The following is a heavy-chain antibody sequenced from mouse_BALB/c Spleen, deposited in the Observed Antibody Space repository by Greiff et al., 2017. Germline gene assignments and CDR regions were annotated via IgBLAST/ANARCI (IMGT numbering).Heavy chain of an antibody. V-gene: IGHV14-3*02. CDR3: ASPTVVEGSWFAY. Sequence: EVQLQQSGAELVKPGASVKLSCTASGFNIKDTYMHWVKQRPEQGLEWIGRIDPANGNTKYDPKFQGKATITADTSSNTAYLQLSSLTSEDTAVYYCASPTVVEGSWFAYWGQGTLVTVSA. J-gene: IGHJ3*01. D-gene: IGHD1-1*01. CDR2: IDPANGNT. CDR1: GFNIKDTY.